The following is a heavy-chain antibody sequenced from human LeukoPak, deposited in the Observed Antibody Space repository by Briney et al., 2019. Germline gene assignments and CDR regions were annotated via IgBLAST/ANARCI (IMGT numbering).Heavy chain of an antibody. CDR3: ARHWPRGRDCYQFDY. D-gene: IGHD2-21*02. V-gene: IGHV4-39*01. J-gene: IGHJ4*02. CDR1: GGSITSSSYY. Sequence: SETLSLTCTVSGGSITSSSYYWGWIRQPPGKVPEWIGSIYYSGTPYYSPSLRSRVTISVDTSKNQFSLRLTSVTAADSAVYYCARHWPRGRDCYQFDYWGQGTLVTVSS. CDR2: IYYSGTP.